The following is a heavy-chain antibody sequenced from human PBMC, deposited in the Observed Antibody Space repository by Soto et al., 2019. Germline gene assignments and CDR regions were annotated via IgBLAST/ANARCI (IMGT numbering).Heavy chain of an antibody. J-gene: IGHJ4*02. CDR2: ISWDDSK. CDR1: GFSLTTDRVG. V-gene: IGHV2-5*02. CDR3: AHAYGGRSLY. Sequence: QITLKESGPTLVKPTQTLTLTCTFSGFSLTTDRVGVGWIRQPPGEALEWLAVISWDDSKTYRPSLESRLTITKDTSKNQVALTMINMDSLDTATYYCAHAYGGRSLYWGQGTLVTVSS. D-gene: IGHD1-26*01.